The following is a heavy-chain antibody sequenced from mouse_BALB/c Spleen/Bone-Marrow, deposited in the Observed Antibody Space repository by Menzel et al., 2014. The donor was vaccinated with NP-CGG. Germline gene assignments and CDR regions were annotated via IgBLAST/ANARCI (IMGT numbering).Heavy chain of an antibody. Sequence: QVQLQQSGPELAKPGASVKMSCRASGYTFTSYWMNWVKQRPVQGLEWIGYINPTSGYTEYNQKFKDKATLTTDKSSSTAYMQLSSLTSEDSAVYYCTTGGNDWFAYWGQVTLVTVSA. D-gene: IGHD2-1*01. CDR1: GYTFTSYW. J-gene: IGHJ3*01. V-gene: IGHV1-7*01. CDR2: INPTSGYT. CDR3: TTGGNDWFAY.